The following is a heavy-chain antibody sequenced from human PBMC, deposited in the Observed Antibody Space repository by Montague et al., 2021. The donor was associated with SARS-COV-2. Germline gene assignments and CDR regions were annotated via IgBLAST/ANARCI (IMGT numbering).Heavy chain of an antibody. Sequence: SETLSLTCTVSGGSISSRSYYWGWIRQPPGKGLEWIGSIYYSGSTYYXWSLKSRVTISVDTSKNQFSLKLSSVTAADTAVYYCARLRGDYGGTYDTFDIWGQGTMVTVSS. CDR1: GGSISSRSYY. CDR3: ARLRGDYGGTYDTFDI. J-gene: IGHJ3*02. D-gene: IGHD4-23*01. V-gene: IGHV4-39*01. CDR2: IYYSGST.